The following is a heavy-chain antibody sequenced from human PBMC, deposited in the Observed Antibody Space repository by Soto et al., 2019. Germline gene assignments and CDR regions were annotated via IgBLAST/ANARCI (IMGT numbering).Heavy chain of an antibody. D-gene: IGHD6-13*01. Sequence: QVQLVESGGGVVQPGRSLRLSCAASGFTFSSYAMHWVRQAPGKGLEWVAVISYDGSNKYYADSVKGRFTISRDNSKNTLYLQMNRLRAEDTAVYYCARVAAAGTLYYYYGMDVWGQGTTVTVSS. CDR3: ARVAAAGTLYYYYGMDV. CDR2: ISYDGSNK. V-gene: IGHV3-30-3*01. J-gene: IGHJ6*02. CDR1: GFTFSSYA.